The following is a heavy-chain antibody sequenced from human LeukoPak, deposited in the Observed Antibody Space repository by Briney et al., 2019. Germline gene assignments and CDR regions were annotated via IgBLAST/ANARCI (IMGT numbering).Heavy chain of an antibody. CDR3: ASLASGIAVAGTRAMDFDY. J-gene: IGHJ4*02. CDR1: GFTFSSYA. V-gene: IGHV3-30-3*01. Sequence: PGGSLRLSCAASGFTFSSYAMSWVRQAPGKGLEWVAVISYDGSNKYYADSVKGRFTISRDNSKNTLYLQMNSLRAEDTAVYYCASLASGIAVAGTRAMDFDYWGQGTLVTVSS. CDR2: ISYDGSNK. D-gene: IGHD6-19*01.